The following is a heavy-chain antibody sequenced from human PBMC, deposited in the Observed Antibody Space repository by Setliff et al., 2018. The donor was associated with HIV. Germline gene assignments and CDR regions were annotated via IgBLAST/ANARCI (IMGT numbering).Heavy chain of an antibody. CDR2: IRYDAATK. J-gene: IGHJ4*02. V-gene: IGHV3-30*02. CDR1: GFTFNNYG. CDR3: AKISGTFRYIDC. D-gene: IGHD1-20*01. Sequence: GGSLRLSCAASGFTFNNYGMHWVRQAPGKGLEWVAFIRYDAATKYYADSVEGRFTISRDNSKNTLYLQMSSLRAEDTAMYYCAKISGTFRYIDCWGQGTLVTVSS.